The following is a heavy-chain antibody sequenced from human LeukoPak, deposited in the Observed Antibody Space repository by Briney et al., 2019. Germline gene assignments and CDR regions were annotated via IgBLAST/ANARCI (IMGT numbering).Heavy chain of an antibody. CDR1: GGTFSSYA. CDR3: ASVLTYGVARQDIVVVPAAKCGMDV. Sequence: SVKVSCKASGGTFSSYAISWARQAPGQGLEWMGRIIPILGIANYAQKFQGRVTITADKSTSTAYMELSSLRSEDTAVYYCASVLTYGVARQDIVVVPAAKCGMDVWGQGTTVTVSS. V-gene: IGHV1-69*04. J-gene: IGHJ6*02. D-gene: IGHD2-2*01. CDR2: IIPILGIA.